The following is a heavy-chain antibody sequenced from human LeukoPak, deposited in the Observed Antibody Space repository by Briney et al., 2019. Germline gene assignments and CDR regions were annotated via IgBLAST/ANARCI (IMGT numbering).Heavy chain of an antibody. CDR3: ARDLGYGEFDD. Sequence: SQTLSLTCTVSGGSISSGSYYWSSIRQPAGKGLEWIGRIYTSGSTNYNPSLNSRATISVDTSKNQFSLKLISVTAADTAVYYCARDLGYGEFDDWGQGTLVTVSS. J-gene: IGHJ4*02. CDR2: IYTSGST. D-gene: IGHD4-17*01. CDR1: GGSISSGSYY. V-gene: IGHV4-61*02.